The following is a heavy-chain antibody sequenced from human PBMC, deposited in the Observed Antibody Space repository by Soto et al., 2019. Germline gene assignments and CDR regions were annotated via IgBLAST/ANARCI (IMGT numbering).Heavy chain of an antibody. V-gene: IGHV3-23*01. D-gene: IGHD1-26*01. Sequence: GGSLRLSCAASGFTFSSYAMSWVRQAPGKGLEWVSAISGSGGSTYYADSVKGRFTISRDNSKNTLYLQMNSLRAEDTAVYYCAKFDGKWELLLPFVDAFDIWGQGTMVTVSS. CDR2: ISGSGGST. CDR3: AKFDGKWELLLPFVDAFDI. J-gene: IGHJ3*02. CDR1: GFTFSSYA.